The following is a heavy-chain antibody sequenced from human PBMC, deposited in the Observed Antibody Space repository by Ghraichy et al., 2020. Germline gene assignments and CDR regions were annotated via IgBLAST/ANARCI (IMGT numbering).Heavy chain of an antibody. V-gene: IGHV4-39*01. D-gene: IGHD3-9*01. J-gene: IGHJ4*02. CDR1: GGSLSSSSYY. Sequence: SQTLSLTCTVSGGSLSSSSYYWGWIRQPPGKGLEWIGSIYYSGSTYYNPSLKSRVTISVDTSKNQFSLKLSSVTTADTAVYYCARLDILTGYSQTYYFDYWGQGTLVTVSS. CDR2: IYYSGST. CDR3: ARLDILTGYSQTYYFDY.